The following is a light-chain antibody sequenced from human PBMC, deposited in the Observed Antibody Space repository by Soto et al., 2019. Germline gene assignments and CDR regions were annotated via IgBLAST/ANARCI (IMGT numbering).Light chain of an antibody. V-gene: IGKV3-20*01. J-gene: IGKJ5*01. CDR1: QSVSSSY. Sequence: VVMTQSPATLSVSPWDRATLSCRASQSVSSSYLAWYQQKPGQAPGLLIYGASSRATGIPDRFSGSGSGTDFTLTISRLEPEDFAVYYCQQYSSSPSITFGQGARLEIK. CDR3: QQYSSSPSIT. CDR2: GAS.